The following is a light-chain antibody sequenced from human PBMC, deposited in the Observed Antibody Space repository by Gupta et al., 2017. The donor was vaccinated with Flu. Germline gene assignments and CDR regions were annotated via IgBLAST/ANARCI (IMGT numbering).Light chain of an antibody. CDR3: QQRSNWPPRYT. J-gene: IGKJ2*01. Sequence: EIVLTQSPATLSLSPGERATLSCRASQSVITYLAWYQQKPDQAPRLLIYDASNRATGIPARFSGSGAGTDFTLTISSLEPEDFAVYYCQQRSNWPPRYTFGQGTKLEIK. CDR2: DAS. CDR1: QSVITY. V-gene: IGKV3-11*01.